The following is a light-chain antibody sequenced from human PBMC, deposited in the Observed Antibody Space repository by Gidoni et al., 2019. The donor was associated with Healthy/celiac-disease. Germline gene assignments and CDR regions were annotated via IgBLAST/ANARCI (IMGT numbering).Light chain of an antibody. CDR3: QQRSTLT. CDR2: DAS. CDR1: QSVSSY. Sequence: EIVLTQSPATLSLSPGARATLSCRASQSVSSYLAWYQQKPGQAPRLLIYDASNRAPGIPARFCGSGSGTDFTLTISSLEPEDFAVYYCQQRSTLTFGGGTKVEIK. V-gene: IGKV3-11*01. J-gene: IGKJ4*01.